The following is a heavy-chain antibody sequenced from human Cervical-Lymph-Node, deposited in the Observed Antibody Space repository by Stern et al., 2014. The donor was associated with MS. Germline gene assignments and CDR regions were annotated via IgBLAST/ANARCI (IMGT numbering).Heavy chain of an antibody. D-gene: IGHD3-9*01. Sequence: VQLVESGGGAVQPGNSLRLSCAASGFTFSRSGMHWVRQAPGKGLERVAIIWFDGSKTYYGDSVKGRVTISRDNSKNTLDLQMNSLRPEDTAVYYCARDKNTGYVGDFWGQGTLVTVSS. CDR2: IWFDGSKT. CDR1: GFTFSRSG. CDR3: ARDKNTGYVGDF. J-gene: IGHJ4*02. V-gene: IGHV3-33*01.